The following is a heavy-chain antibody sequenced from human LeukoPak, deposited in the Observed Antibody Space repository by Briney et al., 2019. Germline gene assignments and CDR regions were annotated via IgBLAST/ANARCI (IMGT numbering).Heavy chain of an antibody. Sequence: GGSLRLSCAASGFPFSTYSMNWVGQAPGRGLEFVSFFSGKGVNTYYANSVKGRFTISRDNSKNTLYLQMGSLRVEDMAVYYCARDLDYYGSGSSIHWYYGMDVWGQGSTVTVSS. V-gene: IGHV3-64*01. J-gene: IGHJ6*02. CDR2: FSGKGVNT. D-gene: IGHD3-10*01. CDR3: ARDLDYYGSGSSIHWYYGMDV. CDR1: GFPFSTYS.